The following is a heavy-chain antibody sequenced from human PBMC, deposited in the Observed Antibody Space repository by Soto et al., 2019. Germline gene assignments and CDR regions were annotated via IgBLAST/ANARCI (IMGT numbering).Heavy chain of an antibody. Sequence: GGSLRLSCAASGFTFSSYSMNWVRQAPGKGLEWVSSISSSSSYIYYADSVKGRFTISRDNAKNSLYLQMNSLRAEDTAVYYCARETNYGDYYYYGMDVWGQGTTVTVSS. CDR3: ARETNYGDYYYYGMDV. D-gene: IGHD4-17*01. CDR1: GFTFSSYS. V-gene: IGHV3-21*01. CDR2: ISSSSSYI. J-gene: IGHJ6*02.